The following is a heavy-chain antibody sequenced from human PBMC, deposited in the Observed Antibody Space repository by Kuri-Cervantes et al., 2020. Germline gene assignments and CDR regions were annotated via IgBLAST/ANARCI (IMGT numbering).Heavy chain of an antibody. Sequence: SETLSLTCTVSGGSISSSSYYWGWIRQPPGKGLEWIGSIYYSGSTYYNPSLKSRVTISVDTSKNQFSLKLSSVTAADTAVYYCARGPGEYGYSYGVYYYYYGMDVWGQGTTVTVSS. D-gene: IGHD5-18*01. CDR2: IYYSGST. V-gene: IGHV4-39*01. J-gene: IGHJ6*02. CDR3: ARGPGEYGYSYGVYYYYYGMDV. CDR1: GGSISSSSYY.